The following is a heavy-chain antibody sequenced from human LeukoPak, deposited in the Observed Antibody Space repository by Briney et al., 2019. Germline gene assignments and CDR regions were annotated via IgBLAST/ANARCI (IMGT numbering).Heavy chain of an antibody. D-gene: IGHD3-16*01. J-gene: IGHJ1*01. V-gene: IGHV3-23*01. CDR2: ISPSGDIT. Sequence: GGSLRLSCAGSGFSFSSHGMNWVRQAPGKGLEWVSGISPSGDITYYTDSVRGRFTISRDNFKNTLSLQVNRLRAEDTAMYYCAKDDDWGRYKHWGQGTLVTVSS. CDR1: GFSFSSHG. CDR3: AKDDDWGRYKH.